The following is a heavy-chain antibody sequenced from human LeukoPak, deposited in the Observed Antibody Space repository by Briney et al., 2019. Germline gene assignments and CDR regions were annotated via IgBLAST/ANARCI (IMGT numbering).Heavy chain of an antibody. V-gene: IGHV4-59*01. CDR2: IYYSGST. CDR1: GGSISPYY. Sequence: SETLSLTCTVSGGSISPYYWSWIRQPPGKGLEWIGYIYYSGSTNYNPSLKSRVTISVDTSKNQFSLKLSSVTAADTAVYYCARDASGSATDYWGQGALVTVSS. J-gene: IGHJ4*02. D-gene: IGHD3-22*01. CDR3: ARDASGSATDY.